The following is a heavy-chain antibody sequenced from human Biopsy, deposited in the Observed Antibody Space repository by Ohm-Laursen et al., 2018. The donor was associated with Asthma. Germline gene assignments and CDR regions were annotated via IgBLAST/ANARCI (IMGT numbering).Heavy chain of an antibody. CDR3: ARAQDYYDSRGYYRSFDY. Sequence: TLSLPCTVSGGAIDSGAYYWSWIRQLPGKGLEWMGYIYYSGSTYYNPSLKSRVTISVDTSQNQFSLNLNSVTAADTAVYYCARAQDYYDSRGYYRSFDYWGQGTLVTVSA. CDR1: GGAIDSGAYY. D-gene: IGHD3-22*01. CDR2: IYYSGST. V-gene: IGHV4-31*03. J-gene: IGHJ4*02.